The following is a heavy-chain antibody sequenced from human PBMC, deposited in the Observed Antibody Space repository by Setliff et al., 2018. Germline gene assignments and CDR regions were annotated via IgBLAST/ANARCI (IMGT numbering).Heavy chain of an antibody. CDR1: GFTFGDYA. J-gene: IGHJ6*03. D-gene: IGHD3-3*01. CDR2: IRSKAYGGTT. CDR3: TREASVDFWSGYPYYYYMDV. V-gene: IGHV3-49*04. Sequence: GGSLRLSCTASGFTFGDYAMSWVRQAPGKGLEWVGFIRSKAYGGTTEYAASVKGRFTISRDDSKSIAYLQMNSLKTKDTAVYYCTREASVDFWSGYPYYYYMDVWGKGTTVTVSS.